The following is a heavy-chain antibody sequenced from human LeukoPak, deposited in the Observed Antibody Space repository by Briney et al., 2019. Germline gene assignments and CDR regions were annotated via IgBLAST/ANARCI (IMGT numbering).Heavy chain of an antibody. CDR2: IYYSGST. CDR3: ARDIVWELTSGRFDP. D-gene: IGHD1-26*01. J-gene: IGHJ5*02. CDR1: GGSISSGGYY. V-gene: IGHV4-31*03. Sequence: SETLSLTCTVSGGSISSGGYYWSWIRQHPGKGLEWIGYIYYSGSTYYNPSLKSRVTISVDTSKNQFSLKLSSVTAADTAVYYCARDIVWELTSGRFDPWGQGTLVTVSS.